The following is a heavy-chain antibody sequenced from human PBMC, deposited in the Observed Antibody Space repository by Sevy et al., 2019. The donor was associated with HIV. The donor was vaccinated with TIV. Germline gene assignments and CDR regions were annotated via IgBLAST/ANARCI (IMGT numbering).Heavy chain of an antibody. D-gene: IGHD6-13*01. J-gene: IGHJ4*02. CDR1: GFTFTNFW. Sequence: GGSLRLSCVASGFTFTNFWMGWVRQAPGKGLEWVANIKEDGSEKNYVDSVKGRFTISRDNAKNSVYLQMNSLRAEDTAVYYCARTFSFSWYDYWGQGTLVTVSS. CDR3: ARTFSFSWYDY. V-gene: IGHV3-7*01. CDR2: IKEDGSEK.